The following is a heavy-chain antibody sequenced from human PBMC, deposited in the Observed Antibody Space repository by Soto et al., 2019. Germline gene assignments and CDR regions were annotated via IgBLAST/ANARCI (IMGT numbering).Heavy chain of an antibody. D-gene: IGHD6-19*01. CDR3: ASPYPIAVAGTFPYYYYGMEV. V-gene: IGHV1-69*06. CDR2: IIPIFGTA. CDR1: GGTFSSYA. Sequence: SVKVSCKASGGTFSSYAISWVRQAPGQGLEWMGGIIPIFGTANYAQKFQGRVTITADKSTSTAYMELSSLRSEDTAVYYCASPYPIAVAGTFPYYYYGMEVWGQGTTVTVSS. J-gene: IGHJ6*02.